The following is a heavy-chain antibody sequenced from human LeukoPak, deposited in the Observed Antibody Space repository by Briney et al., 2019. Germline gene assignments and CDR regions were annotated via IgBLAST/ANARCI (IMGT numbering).Heavy chain of an antibody. Sequence: SETLSLTCAVSGDSITSNTWWGWVRQSPEKGLEWIGEFYHTGIITYSPSFDGRVTISLDQSKNLFSLTLISVTAADTAVYYCARYPGFAFDLWGQGTMVTVSS. V-gene: IGHV4-4*02. CDR2: FYHTGII. CDR1: GDSITSNTW. J-gene: IGHJ3*01. CDR3: ARYPGFAFDL.